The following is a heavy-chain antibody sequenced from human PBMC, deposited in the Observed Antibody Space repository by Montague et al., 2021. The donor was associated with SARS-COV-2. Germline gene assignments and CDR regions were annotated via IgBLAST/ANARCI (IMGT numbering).Heavy chain of an antibody. CDR2: YYYTGSI. D-gene: IGHD2-21*01. J-gene: IGHJ3*02. CDR3: ARHIADSGHAFAI. Sequence: SETLSLTCTVSGGPVSSSRYYWCWSRPPGGKGLGCIVSYYYTGSIYYNSSLRGLVTISVDTSKNQFSLKLSSATAADTAVYYCARHIADSGHAFAIWGQGTMVTVS. CDR1: GGPVSSSRYY. V-gene: IGHV4-39*01.